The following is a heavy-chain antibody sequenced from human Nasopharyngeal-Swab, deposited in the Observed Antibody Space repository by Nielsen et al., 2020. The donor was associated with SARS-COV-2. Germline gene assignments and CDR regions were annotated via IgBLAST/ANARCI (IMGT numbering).Heavy chain of an antibody. Sequence: SETLSLTCTVSGGSISSGGYYWSWIRQPAGKGLEWIGRIYPSGSTNYNPSLKSRVTISLDTSKNQFSLKLGSVTAADTAVYYCVRRRDGYNYDYWGQGTLVTVSS. CDR3: VRRRDGYNYDY. D-gene: IGHD5-24*01. J-gene: IGHJ4*02. V-gene: IGHV4-61*02. CDR2: IYPSGST. CDR1: GGSISSGGYY.